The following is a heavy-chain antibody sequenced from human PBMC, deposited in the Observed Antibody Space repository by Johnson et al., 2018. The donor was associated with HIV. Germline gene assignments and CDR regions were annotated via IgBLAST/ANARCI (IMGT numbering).Heavy chain of an antibody. CDR2: ISGSGGST. CDR1: GFIFRGSP. J-gene: IGHJ3*02. CDR3: AKEGRYGAFPLWFDI. Sequence: VQLVESGGGLVQPGRSLRVSCAASGFIFRGSPMDWVRQAPGKGLEWVSAISGSGGSTYYADSVKGRFTISRDNSKNTLYLQMNSLRAEDTAVYYCAKEGRYGAFPLWFDIWGQGTMVTVSS. D-gene: IGHD1-14*01. V-gene: IGHV3-23*04.